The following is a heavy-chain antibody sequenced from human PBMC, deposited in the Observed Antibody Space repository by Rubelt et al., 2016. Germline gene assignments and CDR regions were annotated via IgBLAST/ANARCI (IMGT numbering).Heavy chain of an antibody. CDR2: IYYSGST. Sequence: QLQLQESGPGLVKPSETLSLTCTVSGGSISSSSYYWGWIRQPPGKGLEWIGSIYYSGSTYYNPSLKSRVTISVDTSKNQFSLKLSSVTAADTAVYYCATRLSTRENYFDYWGQGTLVTVSS. CDR1: GGSISSSSYY. J-gene: IGHJ4*02. V-gene: IGHV4-39*01. D-gene: IGHD2/OR15-2a*01. CDR3: ATRLSTRENYFDY.